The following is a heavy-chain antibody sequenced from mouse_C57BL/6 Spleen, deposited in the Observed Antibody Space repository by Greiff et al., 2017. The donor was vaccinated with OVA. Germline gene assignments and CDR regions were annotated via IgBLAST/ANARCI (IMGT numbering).Heavy chain of an antibody. CDR1: GFTFSDYG. Sequence: EVHLVESGGGLVKPGGSLKLSCAASGFTFSDYGMHWVRQAPEKGLEWVAYISSGSSTIYYADTVKGRFTISRDNAKNTLFLQMTSLRSEDTAMYYCAKLDSSGSYAMDYWGQGTSVTVSS. CDR3: AKLDSSGSYAMDY. J-gene: IGHJ4*01. D-gene: IGHD3-2*02. V-gene: IGHV5-17*01. CDR2: ISSGSSTI.